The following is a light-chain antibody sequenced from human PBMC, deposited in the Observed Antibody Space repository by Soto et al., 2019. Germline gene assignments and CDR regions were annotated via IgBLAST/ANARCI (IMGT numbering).Light chain of an antibody. Sequence: QYVLAQPPSASVPPGQRVTISCCGSSSNIGSNYVYWYQQLPGTAPKLLIYRNNQRPSGVPDRFSGSKSGTSASLAISGLRSEDGADYYCAAWDDSLSGYVFGTGAKVTVL. CDR3: AAWDDSLSGYV. CDR2: RNN. V-gene: IGLV1-47*01. J-gene: IGLJ1*01. CDR1: SSNIGSNY.